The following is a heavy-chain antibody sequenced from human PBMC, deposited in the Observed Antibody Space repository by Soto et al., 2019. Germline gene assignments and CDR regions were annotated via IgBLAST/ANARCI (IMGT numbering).Heavy chain of an antibody. Sequence: GGSLRLSCAASGFTVSSNYMSWVRQAPGKGLEWVSVIYSGGSTYYADSVKGRFTISRDNSKNTLYLQMNSLRAEDTAVYYCARDEGTSCYGGLYSSGCRSYYYGMDVWGQGTTVTVSS. CDR3: ARDEGTSCYGGLYSSGCRSYYYGMDV. D-gene: IGHD2-2*01. CDR2: IYSGGST. CDR1: GFTVSSNY. V-gene: IGHV3-53*01. J-gene: IGHJ6*02.